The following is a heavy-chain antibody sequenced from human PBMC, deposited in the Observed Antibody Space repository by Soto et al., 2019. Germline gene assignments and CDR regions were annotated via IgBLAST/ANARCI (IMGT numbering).Heavy chain of an antibody. CDR3: ARDQRTMVRGVIKSYYYYYVMDV. Sequence: AXVKVSCKASGYTFTSYGISWVRQAPGQGLEWMGWISAYNGNTNYAQKLQGRVTMTTDTSTSTAYMELRSLRSDDTAVYYCARDQRTMVRGVIKSYYYYYVMDVCGQGTSVTGSS. J-gene: IGHJ6*02. CDR1: GYTFTSYG. CDR2: ISAYNGNT. D-gene: IGHD3-10*01. V-gene: IGHV1-18*01.